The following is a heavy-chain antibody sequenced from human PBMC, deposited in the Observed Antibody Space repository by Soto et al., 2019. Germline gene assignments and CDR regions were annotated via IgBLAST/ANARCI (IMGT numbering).Heavy chain of an antibody. Sequence: QVQLMQSGAEVKKPGASVKVSCKASGDTFTDYYIHWVRQAPGQGLEWMGTVNPSGGHTTYAQHFLGRVTMTRDTSTSTLYMELTSLTSDDTAVYYCARGGQVGVVTAALDYWGQGTLVTVSS. CDR2: VNPSGGHT. D-gene: IGHD2-21*02. V-gene: IGHV1-46*01. CDR3: ARGGQVGVVTAALDY. J-gene: IGHJ4*02. CDR1: GDTFTDYY.